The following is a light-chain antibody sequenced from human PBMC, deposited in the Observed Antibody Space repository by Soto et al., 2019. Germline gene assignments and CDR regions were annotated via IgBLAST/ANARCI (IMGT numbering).Light chain of an antibody. Sequence: DIVITQYPASLAVSLGEGATINCKSSQSVLYSSNNKNYLAWYQQKPGQPPKALIYWASTRESGVPDRFSGSGSGTDFTLTISSLQAEDVAVYYCQQYYTTPWTFGQGTKVDIK. CDR3: QQYYTTPWT. J-gene: IGKJ1*01. CDR1: QSVLYSSNNKNY. CDR2: WAS. V-gene: IGKV4-1*01.